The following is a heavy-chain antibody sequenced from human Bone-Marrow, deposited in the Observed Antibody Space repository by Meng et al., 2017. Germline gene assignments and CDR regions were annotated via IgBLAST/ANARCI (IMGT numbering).Heavy chain of an antibody. J-gene: IGHJ3*02. CDR3: ARVQRAVVVVTYGGAFDI. CDR2: IETKPNNYAT. D-gene: IGHD2-21*02. CDR1: GVTFSGSD. Sequence: GESLKISCAVSGVTFSGSDIHWVRQASGKGLEWVGRIETKPNNYATSYAASVRGRFTISRDNSKNTLYLQMNSLRAEDTAVYYCARVQRAVVVVTYGGAFDIWGQGTMVTVSS. V-gene: IGHV3-73*01.